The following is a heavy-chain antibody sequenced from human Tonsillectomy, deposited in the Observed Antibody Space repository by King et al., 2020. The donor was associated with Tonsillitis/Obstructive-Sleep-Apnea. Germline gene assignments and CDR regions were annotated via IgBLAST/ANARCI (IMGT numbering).Heavy chain of an antibody. CDR2: FDPEDGET. J-gene: IGHJ4*02. CDR1: GYTLTELS. V-gene: IGHV1-24*01. CDR3: AAAWPHLVLSEFDY. Sequence: VQLVQSGAEVKKPGASVKVSCKVSGYTLTELSMHWGRQAPGKGLEWMGGFDPEDGETIYAQKFQGRVTMTEDTSTDTAFMELSSLRSEDTALYYCAAAWPHLVLSEFDYWGQGTLVTVSS. D-gene: IGHD6-6*01.